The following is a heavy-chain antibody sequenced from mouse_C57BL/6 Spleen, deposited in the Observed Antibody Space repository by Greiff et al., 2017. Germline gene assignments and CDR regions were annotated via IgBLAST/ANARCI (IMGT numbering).Heavy chain of an antibody. V-gene: IGHV2-5*01. CDR3: AKGLYEFGNPFAY. CDR2: IWSGGST. J-gene: IGHJ3*01. Sequence: VKLQESGPGLVQPSQSLSITCTVSGFSLTSYGVHWVRQSPGKGLEWLGVIWSGGSTDYNAAFMSRLSITKDNSKSQVFFTMNSLQADDAAIYDCAKGLYEFGNPFAYWGQGTLVTVSA. D-gene: IGHD2-1*01. CDR1: GFSLTSYG.